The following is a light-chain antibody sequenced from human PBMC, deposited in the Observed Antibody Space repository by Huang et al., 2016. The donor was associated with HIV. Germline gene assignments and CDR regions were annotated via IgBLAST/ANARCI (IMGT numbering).Light chain of an antibody. CDR2: GAS. Sequence: EIVLTQSPGTLSLSPGERATLSCRASQSVSSSYLAWYQQKPGQAPRLLIYGASRRATGIPDRFSGSGSGTDFTLTISRLEPEDFAVYYCQQYDTSLWTFGPGTKVEIK. J-gene: IGKJ1*01. CDR3: QQYDTSLWT. V-gene: IGKV3-20*01. CDR1: QSVSSSY.